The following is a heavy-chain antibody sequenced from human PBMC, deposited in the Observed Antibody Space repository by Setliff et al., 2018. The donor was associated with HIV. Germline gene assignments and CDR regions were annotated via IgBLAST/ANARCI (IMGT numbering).Heavy chain of an antibody. Sequence: GGSLRLSCAASGFTFKSSGMHWVRQAPGRGLGWVEVIWFDGSNKYYADSVKGRFTISRDDSKNTLYLQMNSLRAEDTAVYYCAKMSVAGTYFDYWGQGTLVTASS. CDR3: AKMSVAGTYFDY. CDR1: GFTFKSSG. CDR2: IWFDGSNK. D-gene: IGHD6-19*01. J-gene: IGHJ4*02. V-gene: IGHV3-33*06.